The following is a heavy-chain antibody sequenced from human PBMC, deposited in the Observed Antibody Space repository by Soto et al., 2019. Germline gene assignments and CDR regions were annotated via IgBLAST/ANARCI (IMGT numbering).Heavy chain of an antibody. Sequence: QVHLVQSGAEVKKPGPSVKVSCKGSGYTFTSYGITWVRQAPGQGLEWMGWISAHNGNTDYAQRLQGRVTVTRDTSTSTAYMELRSLRSDDTAVYYCARGRYGDYWGQGALVTVSS. J-gene: IGHJ4*02. CDR1: GYTFTSYG. CDR3: ARGRYGDY. D-gene: IGHD1-1*01. CDR2: ISAHNGNT. V-gene: IGHV1-18*01.